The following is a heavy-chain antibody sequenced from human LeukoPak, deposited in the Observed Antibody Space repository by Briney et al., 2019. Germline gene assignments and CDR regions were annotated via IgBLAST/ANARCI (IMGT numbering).Heavy chain of an antibody. D-gene: IGHD3-10*01. CDR3: ARKPLWFGVFDY. J-gene: IGHJ4*02. CDR2: ISAYNGNT. V-gene: IGHV1-18*04. CDR1: GYTFTSYG. Sequence: RGASVKVSCKASGYTFTSYGISWVRQAPGQGLEWMGWISAYNGNTNYAQKLQGRVTMTTDTSTSTAYMELRSPRSGDTAVYYCARKPLWFGVFDYWGQGTLVTVSS.